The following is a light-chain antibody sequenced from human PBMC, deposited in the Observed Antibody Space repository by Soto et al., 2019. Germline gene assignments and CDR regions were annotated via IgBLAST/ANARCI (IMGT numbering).Light chain of an antibody. V-gene: IGKV1-5*03. CDR1: QSISSW. CDR3: QHYNSYSEA. Sequence: DIQMTQSPSTLSASVVDRVTITCRASQSISSWLVWYQQKPGRAPKLLIYKASSLESGVPSRFSGSGSGTEFTLTISSLQPDDFATYYCQHYNSYSEAFGQGTKVDIK. J-gene: IGKJ1*01. CDR2: KAS.